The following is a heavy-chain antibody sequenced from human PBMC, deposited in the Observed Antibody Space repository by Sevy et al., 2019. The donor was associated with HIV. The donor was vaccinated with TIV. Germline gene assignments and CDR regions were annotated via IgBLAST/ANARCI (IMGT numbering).Heavy chain of an antibody. Sequence: GGSLRLSCAASGFTFTSYWTNWVSQPQGKGWEWVAKIKEDGSEKYDVDSVKGRFTISRDNAQNSLYLEMNSLRAEDTAVYYCARWDVWGKGTTVTVSS. J-gene: IGHJ6*04. CDR2: IKEDGSEK. CDR1: GFTFTSYW. CDR3: ARWDV. V-gene: IGHV3-7*01.